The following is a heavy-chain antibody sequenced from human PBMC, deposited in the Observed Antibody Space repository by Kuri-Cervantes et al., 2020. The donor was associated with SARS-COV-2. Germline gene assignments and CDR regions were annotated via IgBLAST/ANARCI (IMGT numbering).Heavy chain of an antibody. CDR1: GFTFSSYE. J-gene: IGHJ4*02. V-gene: IGHV3-48*03. D-gene: IGHD4-23*01. CDR3: ATPAPEYGGNSGGWVF. Sequence: GESLKISCAASGFTFSSYEMNWVRQAPGKGLEWVSYISSSGSTIYYADSVKGRFTISRDNAKNSLYLQMNSLRAEDTAVYYCATPAPEYGGNSGGWVFWGQGTLVTVSS. CDR2: ISSSGSTI.